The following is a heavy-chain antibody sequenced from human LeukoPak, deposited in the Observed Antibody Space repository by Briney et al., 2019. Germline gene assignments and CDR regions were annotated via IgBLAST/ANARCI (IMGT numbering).Heavy chain of an antibody. Sequence: SETLSLTCTVSGGSITTHYWSWIRQPPGKGLEWIGYSHYSGNTNYNPSLKSRVTISVDTSKNQFSLKLSSVTAADTAVYYCARSGYCSGTSCYSSNWFDPWGQGTLVTVSS. CDR3: ARSGYCSGTSCYSSNWFDP. J-gene: IGHJ5*02. CDR1: GGSITTHY. V-gene: IGHV4-59*11. D-gene: IGHD2-2*01. CDR2: SHYSGNT.